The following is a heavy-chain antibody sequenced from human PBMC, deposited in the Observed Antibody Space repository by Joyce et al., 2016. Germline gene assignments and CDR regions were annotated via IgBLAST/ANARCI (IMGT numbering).Heavy chain of an antibody. CDR3: ARGLVVTGTRVRGYNYGYSS. CDR1: GGSFSGYC. J-gene: IGHJ5*02. D-gene: IGHD5-18*01. V-gene: IGHV4-34*02. CDR2: VNHSGST. Sequence: AQLQQWGGGLLKPSETLSLTCAVYGGSFSGYCWSWIRQPPGKGLEWIGEVNHSGSTSYDEPLKGRVTISVDTSKNQLSLNLTAVTAAVTAVYFCARGLVVTGTRVRGYNYGYSSWGQGALVTVSS.